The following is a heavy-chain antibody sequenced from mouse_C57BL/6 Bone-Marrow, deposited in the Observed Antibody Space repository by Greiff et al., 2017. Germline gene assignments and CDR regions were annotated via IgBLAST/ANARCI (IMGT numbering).Heavy chain of an antibody. CDR3: ARNGETTMVTTGFAY. CDR1: GFSLTSYG. D-gene: IGHD2-2*01. Sequence: VQLQQSGPGLVQPSQSLSITCTVSGFSLTSYGVHWVRQSPGKGLEWLGVIWSGGSTDYNAAFISRLSISKDNSKSQVFFKMNSLQADDTAIYYCARNGETTMVTTGFAYWGQGTLVTVSA. J-gene: IGHJ3*01. CDR2: IWSGGST. V-gene: IGHV2-2*01.